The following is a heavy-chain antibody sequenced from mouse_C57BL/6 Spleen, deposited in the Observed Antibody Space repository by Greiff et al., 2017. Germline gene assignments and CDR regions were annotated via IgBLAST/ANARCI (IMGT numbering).Heavy chain of an antibody. CDR2: ISSGSSTI. CDR3: ARPGGNWDYYAMDY. J-gene: IGHJ4*01. D-gene: IGHD4-1*01. Sequence: EVKVVESGGGLVKPGGSLKLSCAASGFTFSDYGMHWVRQAPEKGLEWVAYISSGSSTIYYADTVKGRFTISRDNAKNTLFLQMTSLRSEDTAMYYCARPGGNWDYYAMDYGGQGTSVTVSS. CDR1: GFTFSDYG. V-gene: IGHV5-17*01.